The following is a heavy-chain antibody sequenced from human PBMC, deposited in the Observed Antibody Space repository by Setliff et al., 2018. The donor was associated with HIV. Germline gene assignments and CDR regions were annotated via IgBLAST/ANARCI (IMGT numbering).Heavy chain of an antibody. CDR3: ARTRGYTYGYIDY. D-gene: IGHD5-18*01. CDR2: VYYSGTT. CDR1: GGSLNSGTYY. Sequence: PSETLSLTCTVSGGSLNSGTYYWGWVRQPPGKGLEWIGNVYYSGTTYYNPSLKSRVTMSVDTSKNQFSLKLSSVTAADTAVYYCARTRGYTYGYIDYWGQGTLVTVSS. V-gene: IGHV4-39*07. J-gene: IGHJ4*02.